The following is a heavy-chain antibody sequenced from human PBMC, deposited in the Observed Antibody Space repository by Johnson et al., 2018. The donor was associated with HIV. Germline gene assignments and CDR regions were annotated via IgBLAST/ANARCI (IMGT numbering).Heavy chain of an antibody. CDR1: GLSVSINY. Sequence: VQLVETGGGLIQPGGSLRLSCAVSGLSVSINYITWVRQAPGKGLEWVSVIHSGGSTYYADSVEGRFTISRDNSKNTLYLQMNSLRAEDTAVYYCASVLAAAAMGAFDIWGQGTMVTVSS. D-gene: IGHD6-13*01. CDR2: IHSGGST. J-gene: IGHJ3*02. V-gene: IGHV3-53*05. CDR3: ASVLAAAAMGAFDI.